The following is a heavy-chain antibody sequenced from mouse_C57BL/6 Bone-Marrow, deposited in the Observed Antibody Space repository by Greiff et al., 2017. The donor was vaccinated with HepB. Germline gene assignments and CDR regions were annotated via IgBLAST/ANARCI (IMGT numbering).Heavy chain of an antibody. CDR3: AHYGSSYGFAY. D-gene: IGHD1-1*01. CDR2: IYWDDDK. J-gene: IGHJ3*01. V-gene: IGHV8-12*01. CDR1: GFSLSTSGMG. Sequence: VKLMESGPGILQSSQTLSLTCSFSGFSLSTSGMGVSWIRQPSGKGLEWLAHIYWDDDKRYNPSLKSRLTISKDTSRNQVFLKITSVDTADTATYYCAHYGSSYGFAYWGQGTLVTVSA.